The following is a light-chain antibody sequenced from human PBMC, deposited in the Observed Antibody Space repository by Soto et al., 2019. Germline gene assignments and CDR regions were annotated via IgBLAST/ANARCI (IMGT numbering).Light chain of an antibody. CDR1: SSNIGAHYD. Sequence: QSVLTQPPSVSGAPGQRVTISCTGSSSNIGAHYDVHWYQQLPGTAPKLLIYGNSNRPSGVPDRFSASKAGASASLAISGLQSEDEGDYYCAAWDASLGGFYVFGSGTKVTVL. J-gene: IGLJ1*01. V-gene: IGLV1-40*01. CDR3: AAWDASLGGFYV. CDR2: GNS.